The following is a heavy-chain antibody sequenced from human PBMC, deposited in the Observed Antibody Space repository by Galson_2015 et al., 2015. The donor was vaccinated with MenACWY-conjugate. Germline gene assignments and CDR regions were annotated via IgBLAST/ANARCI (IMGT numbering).Heavy chain of an antibody. Sequence: SLRLSCAASGFTFSSYRMNWVRQAPGKGLEWVSYITSSSTTIYYADPVKGRFTISRDNAKISLYLQMNSLRDEDTAVYYCARDREDYEHVWGTYRPHYFDYWGRGTLLTVSS. CDR3: ARDREDYEHVWGTYRPHYFDY. CDR2: ITSSSTTI. CDR1: GFTFSSYR. J-gene: IGHJ4*01. V-gene: IGHV3-48*02. D-gene: IGHD3-16*02.